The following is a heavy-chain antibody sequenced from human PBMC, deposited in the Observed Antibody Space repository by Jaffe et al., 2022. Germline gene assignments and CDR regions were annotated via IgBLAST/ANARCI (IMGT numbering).Heavy chain of an antibody. D-gene: IGHD4-17*01. V-gene: IGHV3-23*01. CDR1: GFTFSSYA. J-gene: IGHJ4*02. CDR2: ISGSGGST. Sequence: EVQLLESGGGLVQPGGSLRLSCAASGFTFSSYAMSWVRQAPGKGLEWVSAISGSGGSTYYADSVKGRFTISRDNSKNTLYLQMNSLRAEDTAVYYCAKDFSAENDYGDESDYWGQGTLVTVSS. CDR3: AKDFSAENDYGDESDY.